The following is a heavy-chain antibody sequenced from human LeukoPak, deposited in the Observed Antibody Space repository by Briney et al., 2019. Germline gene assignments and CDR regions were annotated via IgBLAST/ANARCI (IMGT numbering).Heavy chain of an antibody. CDR3: ARSHYDFWSGYPFDY. V-gene: IGHV3-11*01. Sequence: GGSLRLSCAASGFTFSDYYVSWIRQAPGKGLEWASYISSSGSTIYYADSVKGRFTISRDNAKNSLYLQMNSLRAEDTAVYYCARSHYDFWSGYPFDYWGQGTLVTVSS. CDR1: GFTFSDYY. J-gene: IGHJ4*02. D-gene: IGHD3-3*01. CDR2: ISSSGSTI.